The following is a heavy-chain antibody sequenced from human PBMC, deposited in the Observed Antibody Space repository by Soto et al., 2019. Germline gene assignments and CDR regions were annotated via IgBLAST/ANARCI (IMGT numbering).Heavy chain of an antibody. D-gene: IGHD3-3*01. V-gene: IGHV4-59*01. CDR2: ISYSGST. CDR3: SGIQDRRFLEWLSAYYFDY. Sequence: PSETLSLTCTVSGGSISSYYWSWIRQSPGKGLDWIAYISYSGSTNYNPSLKSRVTISVDTSKNQFSLKLSSVTAADTAVYYCSGIQDRRFLEWLSAYYFDYWGQGTLVTVSS. J-gene: IGHJ4*02. CDR1: GGSISSYY.